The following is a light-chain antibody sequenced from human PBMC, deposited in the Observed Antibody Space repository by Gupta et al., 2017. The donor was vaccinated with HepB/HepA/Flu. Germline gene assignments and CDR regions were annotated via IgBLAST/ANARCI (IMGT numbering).Light chain of an antibody. CDR3: QQLNSYPLT. CDR1: QGINTY. J-gene: IGKJ4*01. V-gene: IGKV1-9*01. CDR2: AAS. Sequence: DIHLTQSPSFLSASVGDRVTITCRASQGINTYLAWYQQKPGKAPKLLIYAASTLQSGVPSSFSDSGSGTEFTLTISSLQPEDFATYYCQQLNSYPLTFGGGTKVEIK.